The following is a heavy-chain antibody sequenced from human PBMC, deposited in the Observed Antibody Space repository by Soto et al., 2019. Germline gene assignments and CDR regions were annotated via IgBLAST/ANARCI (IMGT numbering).Heavy chain of an antibody. D-gene: IGHD3-10*01. CDR3: ARIRPHYYGSGRARWFDP. J-gene: IGHJ5*02. V-gene: IGHV4-34*01. Sequence: PSGTLSLTFAVYGGSFSGYYWSWIRQPQGKGLEWIGEINHSGSTNYNPSLKSRVTISVDTSKNQFSLKLSSVTAADTAVYYCARIRPHYYGSGRARWFDPWGQGTLVTVSS. CDR2: INHSGST. CDR1: GGSFSGYY.